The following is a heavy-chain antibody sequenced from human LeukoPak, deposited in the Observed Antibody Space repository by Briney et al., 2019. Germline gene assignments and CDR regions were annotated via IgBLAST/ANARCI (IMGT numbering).Heavy chain of an antibody. CDR3: ASELSVSGSYNY. D-gene: IGHD1-26*01. Sequence: GGSLRLSCAASGFTFSSYSMNWGRQAPGKGLEWVSSISSSSSYIYYADSVKGRFTISRDNAKNSLYLQMNSLRAEDTAVYYCASELSVSGSYNYWGQGTLVTVSS. V-gene: IGHV3-21*01. CDR2: ISSSSSYI. J-gene: IGHJ4*02. CDR1: GFTFSSYS.